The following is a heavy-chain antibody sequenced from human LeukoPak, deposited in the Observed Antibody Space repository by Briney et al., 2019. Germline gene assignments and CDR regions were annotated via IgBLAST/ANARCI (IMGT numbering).Heavy chain of an antibody. Sequence: SETLSLTCTVSGGSISSYYWSWIRQPPGKGLEWIGYIYYSGSTNYNPSLKSRVTISVDTSKNQFSLRLSSVTAADTAVYYCARQGIAARLIDYWGQGTLVTVSS. CDR3: ARQGIAARLIDY. CDR2: IYYSGST. J-gene: IGHJ4*02. V-gene: IGHV4-59*08. CDR1: GGSISSYY. D-gene: IGHD6-6*01.